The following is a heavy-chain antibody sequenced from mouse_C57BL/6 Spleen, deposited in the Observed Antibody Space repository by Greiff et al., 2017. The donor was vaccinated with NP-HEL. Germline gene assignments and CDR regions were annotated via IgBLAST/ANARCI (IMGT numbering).Heavy chain of an antibody. Sequence: QVQLQQPGAELVMPGASVKLSCKASGYTFTSYWMHWVKQRPGQGLEWIGEIDPSDSYTNYNQKFKGKSTLTVDKSSSTAYMQLSSLTSEDSAVYYCARSEDGSSDFDYWGQGTTLTVSS. J-gene: IGHJ2*01. V-gene: IGHV1-69*01. CDR3: ARSEDGSSDFDY. CDR2: IDPSDSYT. CDR1: GYTFTSYW. D-gene: IGHD1-1*01.